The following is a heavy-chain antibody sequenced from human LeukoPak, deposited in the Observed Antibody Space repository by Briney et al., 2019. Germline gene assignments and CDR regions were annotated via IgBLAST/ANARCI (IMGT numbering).Heavy chain of an antibody. V-gene: IGHV3-11*01. J-gene: IGHJ4*02. CDR1: GFTFGVYY. CDR3: AREHWAAPDH. D-gene: IGHD3-16*01. CDR2: ISPTGDII. Sequence: GGSLRLSCAASGFTFGVYYMTWIRQAPGRGLEPLSFISPTGDIIKYVDSVKGRFTISRDNAESSMYLEMNSLRAEDTAVYYSAREHWAAPDHWGQGTLVTVSP.